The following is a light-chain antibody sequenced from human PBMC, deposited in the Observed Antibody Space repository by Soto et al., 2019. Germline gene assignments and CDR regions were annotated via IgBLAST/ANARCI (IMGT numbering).Light chain of an antibody. V-gene: IGKV1-27*01. Sequence: DIEMTQSPSSLSASVGDRVTITCRASQDISNSLAWYQQKPVKVPKLLIYAASTLQSGVPSRLSGSASGTDFTLTIISLQPEDVATYYCQKYNSAPWTFGQGTEVEIK. CDR3: QKYNSAPWT. CDR1: QDISNS. J-gene: IGKJ1*01. CDR2: AAS.